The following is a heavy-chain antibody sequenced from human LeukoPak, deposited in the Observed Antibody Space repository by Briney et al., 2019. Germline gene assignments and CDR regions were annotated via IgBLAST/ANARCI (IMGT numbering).Heavy chain of an antibody. V-gene: IGHV1-8*01. CDR1: GYTFTSYD. D-gene: IGHD3-22*01. Sequence: GASVKVSCKASGYTFTSYDINWVRQATGQGLEWMGWMNPNSGNTGYAQKFQGRVTMTRNTSISTAYMELSSLRSENTAVYYCARGDLNYYDSSGYYPWGQGTLVTVSS. CDR2: MNPNSGNT. CDR3: ARGDLNYYDSSGYYP. J-gene: IGHJ5*02.